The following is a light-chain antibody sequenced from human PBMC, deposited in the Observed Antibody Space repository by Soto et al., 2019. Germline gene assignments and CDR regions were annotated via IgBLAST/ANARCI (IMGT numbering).Light chain of an antibody. Sequence: DIRMTQSPSTLSASVGDRVTITCRASQSVNIWLAWYQQKPGKAPKLLIYKASSLESGVPSRFSGSGSGTGFTLTISSLQPDDFATYYCQQYNTYSRTFGQGTKVEIK. V-gene: IGKV1-5*03. CDR2: KAS. CDR3: QQYNTYSRT. CDR1: QSVNIW. J-gene: IGKJ1*01.